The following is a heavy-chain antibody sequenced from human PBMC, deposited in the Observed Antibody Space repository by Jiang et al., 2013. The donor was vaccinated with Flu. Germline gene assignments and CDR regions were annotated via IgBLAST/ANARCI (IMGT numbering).Heavy chain of an antibody. CDR3: AREGLRYFDWSITEGAFDY. Sequence: PGLVKPSETLSLTCTVSGGSISSYYWSWIRQPPGKGLEWIGYIYYSGSTNXNPSLKSRVTISVDTSKNQXSLKLSSVTAADTAVYYCAREGLRYFDWSITEGAFDYWGQGTLVTVSS. CDR1: GGSISSYY. J-gene: IGHJ4*02. CDR2: IYYSGST. V-gene: IGHV4-59*01. D-gene: IGHD3-9*01.